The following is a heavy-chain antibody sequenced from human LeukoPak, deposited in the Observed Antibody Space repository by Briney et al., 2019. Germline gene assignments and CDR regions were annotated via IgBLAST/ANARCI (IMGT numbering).Heavy chain of an antibody. CDR3: APQIPKSYFGVANMDV. D-gene: IGHD3-3*01. V-gene: IGHV3-23*01. CDR2: ISGSGGST. CDR1: GFTFSSYA. Sequence: GGSLRLSCAASGFTFSSYAMSWVRQAPGKGLEWVSGISGSGGSTYYADSVKGRFTISRDNSKNTLYLQMNSLRAEDTAVYYCAPQIPKSYFGVANMDVWGKGTTVTVSS. J-gene: IGHJ6*03.